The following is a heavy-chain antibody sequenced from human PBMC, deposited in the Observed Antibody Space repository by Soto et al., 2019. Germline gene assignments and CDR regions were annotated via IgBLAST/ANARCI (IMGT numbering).Heavy chain of an antibody. CDR2: IYYSGST. V-gene: IGHV4-31*03. D-gene: IGHD6-19*01. J-gene: IGHJ4*02. CDR3: ARVGYSSGPADFDY. Sequence: QVQLQESGPGLVKPSQTLSLTCTVSGGSISSGGYYWSWIRQHPGKGLEWIGYIYYSGSTYYNPSLQSRVTISVDTSKNQFSLKLSSVTAADTAVYYCARVGYSSGPADFDYWGQGTLVTVSS. CDR1: GGSISSGGYY.